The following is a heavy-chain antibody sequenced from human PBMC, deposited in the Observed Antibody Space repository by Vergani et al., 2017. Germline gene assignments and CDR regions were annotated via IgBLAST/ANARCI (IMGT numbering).Heavy chain of an antibody. CDR1: GFTFGDYA. Sequence: EVQLVESGGGLVQPGRSLRLSCTASGFTFGDYAMSWVRQAPGKGLEWVGFIRSKAYGGTTEYDASVKGRFTISRADSKSIAYLQMNSLKTEDTAVYYCTILYGSGGSCHIPYYWYCDLWGRGTLVTVSS. CDR3: TILYGSGGSCHIPYYWYCDL. D-gene: IGHD2-15*01. V-gene: IGHV3-49*04. J-gene: IGHJ2*01. CDR2: IRSKAYGGTT.